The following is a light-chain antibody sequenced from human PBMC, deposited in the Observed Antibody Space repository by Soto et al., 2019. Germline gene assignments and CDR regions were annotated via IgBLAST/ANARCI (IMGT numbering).Light chain of an antibody. CDR2: MTS. V-gene: IGKV2-28*01. CDR1: QRLLNRNGYNY. J-gene: IGKJ1*01. Sequence: DIVLTQSPLSLPVSPGEPASISGRSSQRLLNRNGYNYLDWFVQKPGQSPQLLIYMTSNRSPGVPDRFSGSGSGTDFTLKISRVEAEDVGVYYCMQPLHTPWTFGQGTKVDIK. CDR3: MQPLHTPWT.